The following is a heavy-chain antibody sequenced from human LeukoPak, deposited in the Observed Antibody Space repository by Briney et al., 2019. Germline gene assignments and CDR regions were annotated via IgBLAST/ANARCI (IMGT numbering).Heavy chain of an antibody. D-gene: IGHD6-13*01. V-gene: IGHV4-34*01. J-gene: IGHJ2*01. CDR1: GESFSGYS. Sequence: SETLSLTCVVYGESFSGYSWSWIRQPPGKGLEWIGEINQRRNTNYNPSLKSRVTISIDTSKNQFSLKLSSVTAADTAVYYCARDLEYSSSWYVYWYFDLWGRGTLVTVSS. CDR2: INQRRNT. CDR3: ARDLEYSSSWYVYWYFDL.